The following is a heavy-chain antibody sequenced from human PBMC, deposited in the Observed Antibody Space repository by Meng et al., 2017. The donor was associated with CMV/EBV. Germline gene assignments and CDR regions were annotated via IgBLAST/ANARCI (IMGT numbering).Heavy chain of an antibody. V-gene: IGHV4-39*07. CDR2: INHSGST. J-gene: IGHJ6*02. CDR3: AREVSTIFGVVTMGVLYGMDV. D-gene: IGHD3-3*01. CDR1: GGSISSSSYY. Sequence: SETLSLTCTVSGGSISSSSYYWSWIRQPPGKGLEWIGEINHSGSTNYNPSLKSRVTISVDTSKNQFSLKLSSVTAADTAVYYCAREVSTIFGVVTMGVLYGMDVWGQGTTVTVSS.